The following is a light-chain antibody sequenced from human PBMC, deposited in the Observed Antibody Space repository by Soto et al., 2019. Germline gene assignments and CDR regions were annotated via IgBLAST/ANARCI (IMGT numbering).Light chain of an antibody. CDR3: QQYETSPRT. V-gene: IGKV3-20*01. Sequence: EIVLTQSPGTLSLSPGERTTLPCRASQSVSSNFLDWYQQKPGQAPRLLIYGASSRATGIPDRFSGSGSGTDFTLTISRLEPEDFAVYYCQQYETSPRTCGQGTKGDIK. J-gene: IGKJ1*01. CDR1: QSVSSNF. CDR2: GAS.